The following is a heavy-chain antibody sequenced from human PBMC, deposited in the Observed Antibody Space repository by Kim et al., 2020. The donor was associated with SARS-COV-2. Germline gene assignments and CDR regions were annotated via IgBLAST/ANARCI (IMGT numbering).Heavy chain of an antibody. CDR3: AREYCGGDCYPAGS. J-gene: IGHJ5*02. D-gene: IGHD2-21*02. V-gene: IGHV1-69*01. Sequence: EQKFQGRVTITADQSTSTAYMELSSLRSEDTAVYYCAREYCGGDCYPAGSWGQGTLVTVSS.